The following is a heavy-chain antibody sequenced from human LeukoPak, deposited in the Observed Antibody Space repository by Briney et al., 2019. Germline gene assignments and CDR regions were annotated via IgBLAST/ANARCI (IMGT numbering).Heavy chain of an antibody. J-gene: IGHJ4*02. D-gene: IGHD2-15*01. CDR3: ARATTLGYCSGGSCYSWDY. Sequence: ASVKVSCKASGYSFTGNYMHWVRQAPGQGLEWMGWINPNSGDTNFAQKFQGRVTMTRDTSISTVYMELSRLRSDDTAVYYCARATTLGYCSGGSCYSWDYWGQGTLVTVSS. CDR2: INPNSGDT. CDR1: GYSFTGNY. V-gene: IGHV1-2*02.